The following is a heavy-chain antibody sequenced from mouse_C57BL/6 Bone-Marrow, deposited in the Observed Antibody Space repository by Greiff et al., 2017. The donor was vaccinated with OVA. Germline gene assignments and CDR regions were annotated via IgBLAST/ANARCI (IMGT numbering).Heavy chain of an antibody. Sequence: VQLQQSGTELVKPGASVKLSCKASGYTFTSYWMHWVKQRPGQGLEWIGNINPSNGGTNYNEKFKSKATLTVDKSSSTAYMQLSSLTSEDSAVYFCARFLYYYGSSLDYWGQGTTLTVSS. D-gene: IGHD1-1*01. CDR2: INPSNGGT. J-gene: IGHJ2*01. CDR1: GYTFTSYW. CDR3: ARFLYYYGSSLDY. V-gene: IGHV1-53*01.